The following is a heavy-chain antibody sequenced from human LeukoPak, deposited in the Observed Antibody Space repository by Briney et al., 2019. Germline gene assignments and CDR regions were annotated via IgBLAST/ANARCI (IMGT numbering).Heavy chain of an antibody. D-gene: IGHD6-19*01. CDR1: GGSISSYY. CDR3: ARKGNSSGWYQGYYYYYYGMDV. Sequence: PSETLSLTCTVSGGSISSYYWSWIRQPPGKGLEWIGYIYYSGSTNYNPSLKSRVTTSVDASKNQFSLKLSSVTAADTAVYYCARKGNSSGWYQGYYYYYYGMDVWGQGTTVIVSS. J-gene: IGHJ6*02. V-gene: IGHV4-59*08. CDR2: IYYSGST.